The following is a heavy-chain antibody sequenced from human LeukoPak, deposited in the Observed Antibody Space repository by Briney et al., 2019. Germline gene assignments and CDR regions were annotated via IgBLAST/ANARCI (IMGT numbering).Heavy chain of an antibody. Sequence: PSETLSLTCTVSGGSISSYYWSWIRQPPGKGLEWVGYIYYSGTTNYNPSLKSRVTISVDTSKNQFSLKLSSVTAADTAVYYCARGVYIAAAQYGYWGQGTLVTVSS. CDR1: GGSISSYY. D-gene: IGHD6-13*01. J-gene: IGHJ4*02. CDR3: ARGVYIAAAQYGY. V-gene: IGHV4-59*01. CDR2: IYYSGTT.